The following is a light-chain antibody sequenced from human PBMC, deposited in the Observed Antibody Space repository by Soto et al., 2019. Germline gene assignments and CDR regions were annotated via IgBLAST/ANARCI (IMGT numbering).Light chain of an antibody. CDR2: GAS. CDR1: QGISSW. Sequence: DIQMTQSPSSLSASVGDRVTITCRASQGISSWLAWYQQKPGKAPKLLIYGASSLQSGVPARFSGRGSGTDFTLSTSSLQPGDFATYFCQQANSFPYTFGQGTKLEIK. CDR3: QQANSFPYT. V-gene: IGKV1-12*01. J-gene: IGKJ2*01.